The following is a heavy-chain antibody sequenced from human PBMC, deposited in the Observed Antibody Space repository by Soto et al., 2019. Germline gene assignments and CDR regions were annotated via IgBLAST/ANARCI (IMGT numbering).Heavy chain of an antibody. CDR1: GFTFSSYA. CDR3: ATSKFDIVVVPAAIGAVGDAFDI. J-gene: IGHJ3*02. Sequence: GGSLRLSCAASGFTFSSYAMSWVRQAPGKGLEWVSAISGSGGSTYYADSVKGRFTISRDNSKNTLYLQMNSLRAEDTAVYYCATSKFDIVVVPAAIGAVGDAFDIWGQGTMVTVSS. CDR2: ISGSGGST. V-gene: IGHV3-23*01. D-gene: IGHD2-2*01.